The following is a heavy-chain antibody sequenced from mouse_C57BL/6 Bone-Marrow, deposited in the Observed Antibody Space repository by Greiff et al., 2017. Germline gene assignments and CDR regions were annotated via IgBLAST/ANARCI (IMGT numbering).Heavy chain of an antibody. CDR3: TGDFRDDYAINY. J-gene: IGHJ4*01. D-gene: IGHD3-2*02. Sequence: EVMLVESGAGLVQPGGSMTLSCVASGFTISNYWMNWVSQSPEKGLEWVAQIRLKSDNYATHSADSVKGRFTTSRDDSKSSVYLQLNNLRAEDTGIYYCTGDFRDDYAINYGSQGTSVTVYS. CDR1: GFTISNYW. V-gene: IGHV6-3*01. CDR2: IRLKSDNYAT.